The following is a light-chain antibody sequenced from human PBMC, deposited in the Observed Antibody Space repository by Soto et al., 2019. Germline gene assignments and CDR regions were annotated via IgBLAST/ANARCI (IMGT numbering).Light chain of an antibody. J-gene: IGKJ1*01. CDR2: GAS. CDR3: KGYSSSYPWT. CDR1: QSVSSNY. Sequence: EIVLTQSPVTLSCSPGEGATLSCRASQSVSSNYLAWYQQKPGQAPRLLIYGASSRATGIPDRFSGSGSETDFALTIGRVEPVDFAVYYCKGYSSSYPWTFGQGTKVDIK. V-gene: IGKV3-20*01.